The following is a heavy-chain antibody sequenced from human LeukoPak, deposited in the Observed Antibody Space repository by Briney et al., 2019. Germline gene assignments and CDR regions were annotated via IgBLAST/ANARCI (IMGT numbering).Heavy chain of an antibody. CDR1: GFTFSSYA. CDR3: AKTPYHSSGWYYFDY. J-gene: IGHJ4*02. D-gene: IGHD6-19*01. CDR2: ISGSGGST. Sequence: QPGGSLRLSCAASGFTFSSYAMSWVRQAPGKGLEWVSAISGSGGSTYYADSVKGRFTIFRDNSKNTLYLQMNSLRAEDTAVYYCAKTPYHSSGWYYFDYWGQGTLVTVSS. V-gene: IGHV3-23*01.